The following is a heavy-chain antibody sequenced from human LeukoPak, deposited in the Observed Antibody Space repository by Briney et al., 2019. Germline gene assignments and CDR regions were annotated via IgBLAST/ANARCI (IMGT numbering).Heavy chain of an antibody. CDR1: GFTFSTYD. V-gene: IGHV3-13*01. CDR3: ARGPHYFYYGMDV. J-gene: IGHJ6*02. Sequence: GGSLRLSCAASGFTFSTYDMHWVRQAPGKGLEWVSVIGIAGDTHYSGSVKGRFTVSRENAENSLYLQMNSLRAGDTAVYYCARGPHYFYYGMDVWGQGTTVTVSS. CDR2: IGIAGDT.